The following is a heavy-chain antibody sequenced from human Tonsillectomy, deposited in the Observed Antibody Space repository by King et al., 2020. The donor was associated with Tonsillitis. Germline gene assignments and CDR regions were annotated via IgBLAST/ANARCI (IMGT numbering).Heavy chain of an antibody. CDR2: VRNDGNNK. Sequence: VQLVESGGGVVQPGGSLRISCAASGFTFSYYGMHWVRQAPGKGLEWVAFVRNDGNNKYYIDSVKGRFTISRDNSKDTLYLQMNSLRAEDTAVYFCAKYLLDAFDVWGQGTMVTVS. CDR1: GFTFSYYG. CDR3: AKYLLDAFDV. V-gene: IGHV3-30*02. D-gene: IGHD2-2*01. J-gene: IGHJ3*01.